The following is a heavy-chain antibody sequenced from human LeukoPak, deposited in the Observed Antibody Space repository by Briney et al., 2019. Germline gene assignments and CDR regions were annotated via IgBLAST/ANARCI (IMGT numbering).Heavy chain of an antibody. CDR2: ISGSGGST. D-gene: IGHD3-22*01. V-gene: IGHV3-23*01. CDR3: AKTRRNYYDSSGPLTYYFDY. Sequence: PGGSLRLSCAASGFTFSSYAMSWVRQAPGKGLEWVSAISGSGGSTYYADSVKGRFTISRDNSKNTLYLQMNSLRAEDTAVYYCAKTRRNYYDSSGPLTYYFDYWGQGTLVTVSS. CDR1: GFTFSSYA. J-gene: IGHJ4*02.